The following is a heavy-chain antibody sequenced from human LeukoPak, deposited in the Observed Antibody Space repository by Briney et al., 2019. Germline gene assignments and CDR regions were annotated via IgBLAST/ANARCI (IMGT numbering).Heavy chain of an antibody. D-gene: IGHD3-10*01. J-gene: IGHJ6*04. Sequence: GGSLRLSCAASGFTFSDYYMSWIRQAPGKGLEWVSYISSSGSTIYYADSVKGRFTISRDNAKNSLYLQMNSLRAEDTAVYYCARDRVVRGVKSVGGYYYGIDVWGKRTTVTASS. CDR2: ISSSGSTI. CDR3: ARDRVVRGVKSVGGYYYGIDV. CDR1: GFTFSDYY. V-gene: IGHV3-11*01.